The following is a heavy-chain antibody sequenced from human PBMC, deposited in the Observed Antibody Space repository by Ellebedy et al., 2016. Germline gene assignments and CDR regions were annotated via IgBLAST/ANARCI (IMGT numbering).Heavy chain of an antibody. Sequence: GESLKISCAAPGFTFSNAWMNWVRQAPGKGLEWVGRIKSKTDGGAADYAAPGKGRFTISRDDSKNTLYLQMNSLKTEDTAVYFCTTVYRYNYDSVWGQGTLVTVSS. CDR2: IKSKTDGGAA. J-gene: IGHJ4*02. CDR1: GFTFSNAW. D-gene: IGHD5-18*01. CDR3: TTVYRYNYDSV. V-gene: IGHV3-15*01.